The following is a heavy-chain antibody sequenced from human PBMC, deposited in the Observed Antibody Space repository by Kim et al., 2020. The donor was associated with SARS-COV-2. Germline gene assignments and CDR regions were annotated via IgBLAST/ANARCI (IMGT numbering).Heavy chain of an antibody. J-gene: IGHJ6*02. CDR1: GNTFAGFY. CDR3: AHEYYYYGMDV. V-gene: IGHV1-2*06. CDR2: INDDSGDT. Sequence: ASVKVSCKASGNTFAGFYLHWVRQAPGQGLEWMGRINDDSGDTNYAQKFQGRVTMTRDTSISTAYMDLRRLRSDDTAVYYCAHEYYYYGMDVWGQGTTGT. D-gene: IGHD3-10*01.